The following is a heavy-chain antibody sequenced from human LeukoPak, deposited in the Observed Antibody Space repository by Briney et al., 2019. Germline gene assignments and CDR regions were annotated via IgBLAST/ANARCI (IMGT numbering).Heavy chain of an antibody. CDR3: ARLSTAAAHFDY. D-gene: IGHD6-6*01. V-gene: IGHV4-39*01. Sequence: SETLSLTCTVSGGSISSSSYYWGWIRQPPGKGLEWIGSIYYSGNTYYNPSLKSRVTISVGTSKNQFSLKLSSVTAADTAVYYCARLSTAAAHFDYWGQGTLVTVSS. CDR1: GGSISSSSYY. CDR2: IYYSGNT. J-gene: IGHJ4*02.